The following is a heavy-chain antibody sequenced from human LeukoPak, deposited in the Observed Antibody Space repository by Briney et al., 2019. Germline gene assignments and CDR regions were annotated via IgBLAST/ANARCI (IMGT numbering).Heavy chain of an antibody. CDR1: GGTFSSYA. CDR3: ASSYSGSFHYYMDV. V-gene: IGHV1-69*06. Sequence: ASVKVSCKASGGTFSSYAISWVRQAPGQGLEWMGGIIPIFGTANYAQKFQGRVTITADKSTSTAYMELSSLRSEDTAVYYCASSYSGSFHYYMDVWGKGTTVTVSS. J-gene: IGHJ6*03. CDR2: IIPIFGTA. D-gene: IGHD1-26*01.